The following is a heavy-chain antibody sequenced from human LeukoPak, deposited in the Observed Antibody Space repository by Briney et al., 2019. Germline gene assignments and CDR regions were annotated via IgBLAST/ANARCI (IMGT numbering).Heavy chain of an antibody. V-gene: IGHV3-48*04. CDR1: GGSISSYY. D-gene: IGHD4-17*01. J-gene: IGHJ4*02. CDR2: ISSSSSTI. CDR3: AGYGDYGGFDY. Sequence: SSETLSLTCTVSGGSISSYYWSWIRQPPGKGLEWVSYISSSSSTIYYADSVKGRFTISRDNAKNSLYLQMNSLRAEDTAVYYCAGYGDYGGFDYWGQGTLVTVS.